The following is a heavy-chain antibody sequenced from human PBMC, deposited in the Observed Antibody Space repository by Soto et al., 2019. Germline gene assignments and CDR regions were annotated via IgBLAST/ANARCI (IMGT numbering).Heavy chain of an antibody. CDR3: ARDWAVIGDIVVVVAATGSWFDP. CDR2: INPNSGGT. Sequence: ASVKVSCKASGYTFTGYYMHWVRQAPGQGLEWMGWINPNSGGTNYAQKFQGRVTMTRDTSISTAYMGLSRLRSDDTAVYYCARDWAVIGDIVVVVAATGSWFDPWGQGTLVTVSS. D-gene: IGHD2-15*01. J-gene: IGHJ5*02. V-gene: IGHV1-2*02. CDR1: GYTFTGYY.